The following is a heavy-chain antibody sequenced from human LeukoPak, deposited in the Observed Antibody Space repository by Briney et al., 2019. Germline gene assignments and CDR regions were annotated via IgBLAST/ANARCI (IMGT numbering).Heavy chain of an antibody. Sequence: SETLSLSCTVSGVSISSGGNYWSWIRQHPGKGLEWIGYIYYSGSTYYSPSLKSRVTISVDTSKNQFSLKLSSVTAADTAVYYCARARAARPYGPFDYWGQGTLVTVSS. D-gene: IGHD6-6*01. J-gene: IGHJ4*02. CDR3: ARARAARPYGPFDY. CDR1: GVSISSGGNY. V-gene: IGHV4-31*02. CDR2: IYYSGST.